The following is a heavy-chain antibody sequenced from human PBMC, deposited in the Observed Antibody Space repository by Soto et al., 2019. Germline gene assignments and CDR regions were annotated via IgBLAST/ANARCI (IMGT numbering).Heavy chain of an antibody. D-gene: IGHD3-3*01. CDR2: IRSKPNNYAT. CDR1: GFTFSGSA. CDR3: SRQASDFWSGKPQYYMDV. J-gene: IGHJ6*03. Sequence: EVQLVESGGGLVQPGGSLKLSGAASGFTFSGSAMHWVRQASGQGLEWVGRIRSKPNNYATAYGASVKGRFTISRDDSKNTAYLQMNSLNTEDTAVYYCSRQASDFWSGKPQYYMDVWGKGTTVTVAS. V-gene: IGHV3-73*01.